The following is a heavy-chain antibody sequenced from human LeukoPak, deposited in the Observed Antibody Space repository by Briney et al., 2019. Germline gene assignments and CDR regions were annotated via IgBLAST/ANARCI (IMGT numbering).Heavy chain of an antibody. V-gene: IGHV4-39*07. D-gene: IGHD3-22*01. Sequence: SETLSLTCTVSGDSVSNNSHSWGWIRQAPGKGLEWIGSIYFAGSPFFRPSLKSRLTLSLDTSKNQFSMRLSSVTAADTALYYCARGIVVLSGAAPFDFWGQGALVTVSS. CDR3: ARGIVVLSGAAPFDF. J-gene: IGHJ4*02. CDR1: GDSVSNNSHS. CDR2: IYFAGSP.